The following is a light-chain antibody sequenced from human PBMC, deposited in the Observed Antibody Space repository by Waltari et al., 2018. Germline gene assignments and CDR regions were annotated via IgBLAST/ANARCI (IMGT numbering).Light chain of an antibody. V-gene: IGLV2-14*01. CDR3: SSYTGKTTLVT. CDR1: SSDIGAYTD. CDR2: EVS. J-gene: IGLJ2*01. Sequence: QSALTQPASVSGSPGQSITISCSGTSSDIGAYTDVSWYQQHPGKAPKLVISEVSNRPSGVSDRFTGSKSGNTASLTISGLQTSDEALYYCSSYTGKTTLVTFGGGTKVTVL.